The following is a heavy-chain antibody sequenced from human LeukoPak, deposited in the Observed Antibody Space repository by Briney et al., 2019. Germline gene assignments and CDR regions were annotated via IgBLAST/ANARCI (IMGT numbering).Heavy chain of an antibody. J-gene: IGHJ6*02. V-gene: IGHV4-34*01. D-gene: IGHD2-2*01. CDR2: INHSGST. Sequence: SETLSLTCAVYGGSFSGYYWSWIRQPPGKGLVWIGEINHSGSTNYNPSLKSRVTISVDTSKNQFSLKLSSVTAADTAVYYCARGWGRYCSSTSCRTGYYYYYYGMDVWGQGTTVTVSS. CDR3: ARGWGRYCSSTSCRTGYYYYYYGMDV. CDR1: GGSFSGYY.